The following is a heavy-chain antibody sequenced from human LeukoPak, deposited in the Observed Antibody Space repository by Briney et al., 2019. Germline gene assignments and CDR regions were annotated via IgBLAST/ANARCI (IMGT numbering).Heavy chain of an antibody. J-gene: IGHJ6*02. Sequence: ASVKVSCKASGYTFTSYDINWVRQATGQGLEWMGWMNPNSGNTGYAQKFQGRVTMTRNTSISTAYMELSSLRSEDTAVYYCATLSVPLRYFDWLPDPYGMDVWGQGTTVTVSS. CDR1: GYTFTSYD. D-gene: IGHD3-9*01. CDR3: ATLSVPLRYFDWLPDPYGMDV. V-gene: IGHV1-8*01. CDR2: MNPNSGNT.